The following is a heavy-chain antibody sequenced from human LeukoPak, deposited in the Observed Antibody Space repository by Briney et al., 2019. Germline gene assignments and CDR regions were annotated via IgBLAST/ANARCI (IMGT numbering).Heavy chain of an antibody. Sequence: ASVKVSCKAFGYTFTSNYMHWVRQAPGQGPEWMGVISPSGGSTTYAQKFQGRVTLTRDMSTSTDYLELSSLRSEDTAVYYCARGSMVRGFLPFDYWGQGTLVTVSS. V-gene: IGHV1-46*01. D-gene: IGHD3-10*01. CDR1: GYTFTSNY. J-gene: IGHJ4*02. CDR3: ARGSMVRGFLPFDY. CDR2: ISPSGGST.